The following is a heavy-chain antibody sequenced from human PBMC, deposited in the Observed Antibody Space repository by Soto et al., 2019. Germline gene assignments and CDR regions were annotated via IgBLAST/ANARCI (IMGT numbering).Heavy chain of an antibody. J-gene: IGHJ4*02. CDR2: IYSGGST. V-gene: IGHV3-53*01. Sequence: GGSLRLSCAASGFTVSSNYMSWVRQAPGKGLEWVSVIYSGGSTYYADSVKGRFTISRDNSKNTLYLQMNSLRAEDTAVYYCARDRDYGSEFFDYWRQGTLVTVSS. D-gene: IGHD3-10*01. CDR1: GFTVSSNY. CDR3: ARDRDYGSEFFDY.